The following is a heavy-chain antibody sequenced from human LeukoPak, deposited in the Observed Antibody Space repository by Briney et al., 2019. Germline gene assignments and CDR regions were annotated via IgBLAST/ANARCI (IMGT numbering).Heavy chain of an antibody. D-gene: IGHD3-3*01. CDR1: GYTFTSYG. CDR2: INPKSGGT. V-gene: IGHV1-2*02. J-gene: IGHJ6*03. CDR3: ARSLFRFLEWSYRSYYYYYMDV. Sequence: GASVKVSCKASGYTFTSYGISWVRQAPGQGLEWMGWINPKSGGTNEAQKFHDRVTMTRDTSIRTAYMEVSRLRSDDTAVYYCARSLFRFLEWSYRSYYYYYMDVWGKGTTVTVSS.